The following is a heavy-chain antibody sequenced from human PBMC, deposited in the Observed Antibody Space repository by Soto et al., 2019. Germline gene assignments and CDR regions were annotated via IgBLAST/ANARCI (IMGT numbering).Heavy chain of an antibody. CDR1: GYTFTSYG. CDR2: ISAYNGNT. D-gene: IGHD1-26*01. J-gene: IGHJ1*01. Sequence: ASVKVSCKASGYTFTSYGISWVRQAPGQGLEWMGWISAYNGNTNYAQKLQGRVTMTTDTSTSTAYMELRSLRSDDTAVYYCARDEGSGGGSYYDEYFQHWGQDTLVTVSS. CDR3: ARDEGSGGGSYYDEYFQH. V-gene: IGHV1-18*01.